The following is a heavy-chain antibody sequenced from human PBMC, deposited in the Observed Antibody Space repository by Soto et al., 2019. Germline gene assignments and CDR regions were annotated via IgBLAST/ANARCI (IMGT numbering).Heavy chain of an antibody. CDR1: RYTFTSYY. V-gene: IGHV1-46*01. Sequence: ASVKVSCKASRYTFTSYYMHWVRQAPGQGLEWMGIINPSGGSTSYAQKFQGRVTMTRDTSTSTVYMELSSLRSEDTAVYYCARSHCSSTSCYNFDYWGQGTLVTVSS. J-gene: IGHJ4*02. CDR2: INPSGGST. CDR3: ARSHCSSTSCYNFDY. D-gene: IGHD2-2*02.